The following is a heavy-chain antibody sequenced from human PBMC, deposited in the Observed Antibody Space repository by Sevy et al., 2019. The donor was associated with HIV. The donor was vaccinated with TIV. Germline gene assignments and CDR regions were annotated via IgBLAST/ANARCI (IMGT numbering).Heavy chain of an antibody. J-gene: IGHJ5*02. CDR3: ARVRFLECLFTDNWFDP. D-gene: IGHD3-3*01. CDR2: IYYSGST. CDR1: GGSISSYY. Sequence: SETLSLTCTVSGGSISSYYWSWIRQPPGKGLEWIGYIYYSGSTNYNPSLKSRVTISVDTSKNQFSLKLSSVTAADTAVYYCARVRFLECLFTDNWFDPWGQRTLVTVSS. V-gene: IGHV4-59*01.